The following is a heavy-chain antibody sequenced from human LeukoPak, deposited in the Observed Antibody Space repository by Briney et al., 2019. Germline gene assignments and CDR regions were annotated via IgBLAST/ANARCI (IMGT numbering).Heavy chain of an antibody. CDR1: GYSISSGYY. D-gene: IGHD1-26*01. CDR3: ARDRGSYYVHDAFDI. V-gene: IGHV4-38-2*02. Sequence: SETPSLTCTVSGYSISSGYYWGWIRQPPGKGLEWIGSIYHSGSTYYNPSLKSRVTISVDTSKNQFSLKLSSVTAADTAVYYCARDRGSYYVHDAFDIWGQGTMVTVSS. J-gene: IGHJ3*02. CDR2: IYHSGST.